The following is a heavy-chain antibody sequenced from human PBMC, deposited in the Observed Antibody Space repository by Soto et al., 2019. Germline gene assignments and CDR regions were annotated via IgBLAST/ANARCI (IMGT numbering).Heavy chain of an antibody. D-gene: IGHD3-10*01. Sequence: SETLSLTCIVSGASITNNFWSWIRQAPGKGLEWIGHICYTGSTGYNPSLKRRCIISADTSKNQFSLNLDSVTAADTAVYYCARYPSVRYNYYGLDVWSQGTTVTVSS. CDR3: ARYPSVRYNYYGLDV. CDR2: ICYTGST. CDR1: GASITNNF. J-gene: IGHJ6*02. V-gene: IGHV4-59*01.